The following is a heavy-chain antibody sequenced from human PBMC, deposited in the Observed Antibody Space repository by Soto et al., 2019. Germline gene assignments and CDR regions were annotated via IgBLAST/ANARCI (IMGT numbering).Heavy chain of an antibody. D-gene: IGHD1-1*01. J-gene: IGHJ4*02. CDR3: ARENDPPADAYNFAF. Sequence: QLQLQESGPGLVKPSETLSLTCTVSGDSISRNYYWGWFRQPPGKGLEWIGSIKYRGNTAYNPSLKSRLTIAIDTSKNQFSLMLSSGTAADTAMYYCARENDPPADAYNFAFWGQGISVTVSS. V-gene: IGHV4-39*02. CDR1: GDSISRNYY. CDR2: IKYRGNT.